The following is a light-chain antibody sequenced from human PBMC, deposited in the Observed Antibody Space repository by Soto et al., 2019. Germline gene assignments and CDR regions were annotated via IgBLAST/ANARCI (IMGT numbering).Light chain of an antibody. CDR3: QQYQTYPFT. CDR1: QGISTW. J-gene: IGKJ3*01. V-gene: IGKV1D-16*01. CDR2: AAS. Sequence: DIQMTQSPSSLSASVGDRVTITCRASQGISTWLAWYQQKPEEAPKSLIYAASSLQSGVPSRFSGSGSGTDFTLTISSLQPEDFATYYCQQYQTYPFTLGPGTKVDFK.